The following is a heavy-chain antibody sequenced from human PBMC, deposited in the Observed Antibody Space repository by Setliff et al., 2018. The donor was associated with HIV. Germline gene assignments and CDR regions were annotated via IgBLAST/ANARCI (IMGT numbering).Heavy chain of an antibody. CDR1: GVSTSIHY. J-gene: IGHJ3*01. CDR2: IHTSDTT. CDR3: ARVQMAYAAFDV. V-gene: IGHV4-4*07. D-gene: IGHD4-17*01. Sequence: KPSETLSLTCTVSGVSTSIHYWVWIRQPAGRGLEWIGRIHTSDTTRYNPSLQSRVAMSVDTSKHQFSLKLSPVTAADTAVYYCARVQMAYAAFDVWGQGTMVTVSS.